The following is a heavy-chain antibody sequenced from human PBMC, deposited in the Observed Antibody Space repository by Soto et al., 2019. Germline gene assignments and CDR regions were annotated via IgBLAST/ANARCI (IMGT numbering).Heavy chain of an antibody. V-gene: IGHV3-23*01. CDR1: GFTFSSYA. Sequence: PGGSLRLSCAASGFTFSSYAMSWVRQAPGKGLEWVSTISSSGGSTYYADSVKGRFTISRDKSKNTMYLQMNSLRAEDTAVYYCARLVGDRVVMLFDFWGQGTLVTVSS. CDR2: ISSSGGST. CDR3: ARLVGDRVVMLFDF. J-gene: IGHJ4*02. D-gene: IGHD3-22*01.